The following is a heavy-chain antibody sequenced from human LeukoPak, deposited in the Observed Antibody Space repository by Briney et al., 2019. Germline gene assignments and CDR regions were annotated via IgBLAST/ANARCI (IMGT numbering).Heavy chain of an antibody. J-gene: IGHJ6*04. D-gene: IGHD1-26*01. V-gene: IGHV1-69*01. CDR1: GGTFISYA. CDR2: IIPIFGTA. CDR3: ARARSGHYYYYYGMDV. Sequence: ASVKVSCKASGGTFISYAISWVRQAPGQGVEWMGGIIPIFGTANYAQKFQGRVTITADESTSTAYMELSSLRSEDTAVYYCARARSGHYYYYYGMDVWGKGTTVTVSS.